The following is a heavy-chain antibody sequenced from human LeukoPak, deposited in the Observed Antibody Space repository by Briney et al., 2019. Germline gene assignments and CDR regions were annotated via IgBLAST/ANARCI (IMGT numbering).Heavy chain of an antibody. CDR1: GFTFSSYA. CDR3: AKRRVVGATIGAFNM. Sequence: AGGSLRLSCAASGFTFSSYAMSWVRQAPGKGLEWVSAISGSGGSTYYADSVKGRFTISRDNSKNTLYLQMNSLRAEDTAVYYCAKRRVVGATIGAFNMWGQGTMVTVSS. D-gene: IGHD1-26*01. CDR2: ISGSGGST. J-gene: IGHJ3*02. V-gene: IGHV3-23*01.